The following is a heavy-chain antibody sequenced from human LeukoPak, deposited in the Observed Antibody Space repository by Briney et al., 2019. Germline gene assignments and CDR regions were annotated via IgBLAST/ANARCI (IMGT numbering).Heavy chain of an antibody. CDR2: ISYDASII. Sequence: GGSLRLSCAASGFSFSSYAMHWFRQAPGKGLEWMALISYDASIIYYADSVRGRFTISRDNSKDTLYLQMNSLRAEDTAVYYCARVTSGSAYYYYYMDVWGKGTTVTVSS. D-gene: IGHD6-25*01. CDR3: ARVTSGSAYYYYYMDV. J-gene: IGHJ6*03. CDR1: GFSFSSYA. V-gene: IGHV3-30*04.